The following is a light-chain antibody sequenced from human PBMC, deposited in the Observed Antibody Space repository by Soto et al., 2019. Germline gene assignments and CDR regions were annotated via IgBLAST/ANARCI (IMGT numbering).Light chain of an antibody. J-gene: IGLJ2*01. CDR1: SFNIGTYY. CDR3: GTWDSSLSAVV. V-gene: IGLV1-51*01. CDR2: DNN. Sequence: QSVLTQPPSVSAAPGQTVAISCSGSSFNIGTYYVSWYQHVPGAAPKLLIYDNNERPSGIPDRFSGSKSGTSATLDITGLQTEDEADYHCGTWDSSLSAVVFGGGTKLTVL.